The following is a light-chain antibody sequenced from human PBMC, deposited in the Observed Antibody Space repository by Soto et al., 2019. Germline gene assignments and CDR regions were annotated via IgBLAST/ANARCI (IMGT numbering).Light chain of an antibody. V-gene: IGLV1-47*01. CDR3: QAYDYSLTASV. Sequence: QSVLTQPPSASGTPGQRVSISCSGSRSNIGRNYVYWYQQLPGTAPKLLIQRNNERPSGVPDRFSGSKSGTSVSLAISGLRSEDEADYYCQAYDYSLTASVFGGGTKLTVL. J-gene: IGLJ3*02. CDR1: RSNIGRNY. CDR2: RNN.